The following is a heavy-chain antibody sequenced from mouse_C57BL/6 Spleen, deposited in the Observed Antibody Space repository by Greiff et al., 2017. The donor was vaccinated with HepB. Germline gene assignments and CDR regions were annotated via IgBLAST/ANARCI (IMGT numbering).Heavy chain of an antibody. J-gene: IGHJ4*01. Sequence: VQLQQSDAELVKPGASVKISCKVSGYTFTDHTIHWMKQRPEQGLEWIGYIYPRDGSTKYNEKFKGKATLTADKSSSTAYMQLNSLTSEDSAVYFCARRRAGYDYDEYYYAMDYWGQGTSVTVSS. CDR3: ARRRAGYDYDEYYYAMDY. CDR2: IYPRDGST. V-gene: IGHV1-78*01. D-gene: IGHD2-4*01. CDR1: GYTFTDHT.